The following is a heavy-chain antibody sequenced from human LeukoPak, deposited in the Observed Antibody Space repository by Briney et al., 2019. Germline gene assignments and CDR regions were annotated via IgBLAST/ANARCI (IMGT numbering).Heavy chain of an antibody. Sequence: GGSLRLSCAASGFTFTSYGMDWVRQAPGKGLEWVAFIRSDGSDNYYADSAKGRFTISRDNSNNTLYLQMNSLRAEDTAVYYCAKSSFVRSGSCAYDYWGQGTRVTVSS. J-gene: IGHJ4*02. CDR2: IRSDGSDN. D-gene: IGHD6-13*01. CDR1: GFTFTSYG. CDR3: AKSSFVRSGSCAYDY. V-gene: IGHV3-30*02.